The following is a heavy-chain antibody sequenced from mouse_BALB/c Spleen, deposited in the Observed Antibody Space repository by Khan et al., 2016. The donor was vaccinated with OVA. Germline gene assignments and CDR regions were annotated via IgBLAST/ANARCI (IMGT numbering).Heavy chain of an antibody. CDR2: INPGSGDT. J-gene: IGHJ4*01. CDR1: GYAFTNYL. V-gene: IGHV1-54*01. Sequence: QVQLQQSGAELVRPGTSVKVSCKASGYAFTNYLIDCIKQRPGQGLEWIGVINPGSGDTFYNEKFKDKATLTADKSSSTVYMQLISLTSDDSAVYFCARFLPYNAMDYWGQGTSVTVSS. CDR3: ARFLPYNAMDY.